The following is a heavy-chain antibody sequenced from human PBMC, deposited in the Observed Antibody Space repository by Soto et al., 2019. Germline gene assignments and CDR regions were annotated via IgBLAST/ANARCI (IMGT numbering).Heavy chain of an antibody. CDR3: ARTNYYDTSGHPNWCDP. V-gene: IGHV1-8*01. Sequence: QVELVQSGAEVKKPGASVKVSCKASGYTFTRYAINWVRQATGQGLEWMGWMNPNSGNTGYAQKFQGRVTMTRNTSISTAYMELSILRSEDTAVYYCARTNYYDTSGHPNWCDPWGQGTLVTVSS. CDR2: MNPNSGNT. D-gene: IGHD3-22*01. CDR1: GYTFTRYA. J-gene: IGHJ5*02.